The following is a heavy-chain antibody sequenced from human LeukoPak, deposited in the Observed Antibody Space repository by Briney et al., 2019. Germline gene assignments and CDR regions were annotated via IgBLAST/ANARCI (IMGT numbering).Heavy chain of an antibody. V-gene: IGHV1-18*01. CDR2: ISAYNGNT. CDR1: GYTFTSYG. CDR3: ARNPIGSYDYFDY. J-gene: IGHJ4*02. D-gene: IGHD1-26*01. Sequence: VASVKVSCKASGYTFTSYGISWVRPAPGQGLEWMGWISAYNGNTNYAQTLQGRVTMTTDTSTSTDYMELRSLRSDDTAVYYCARNPIGSYDYFDYWGQGTLVTVSS.